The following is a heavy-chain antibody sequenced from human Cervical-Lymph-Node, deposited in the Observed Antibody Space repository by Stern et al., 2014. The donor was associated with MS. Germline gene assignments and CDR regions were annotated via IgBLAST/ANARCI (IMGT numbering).Heavy chain of an antibody. V-gene: IGHV3-74*01. D-gene: IGHD2-15*01. CDR1: GFTFSTYW. J-gene: IGHJ3*02. CDR3: ARGVMVAATYAYDI. Sequence: EVQLVESGGGLVQPGGSLRLSCAASGFTFSTYWMHWVSQAPGKGLVWVSRINSDESSTTYADSVKGRFSISRDNDKNTLYLQMNSLRAEDTAVYYCARGVMVAATYAYDIWGQGTMVTISS. CDR2: INSDESST.